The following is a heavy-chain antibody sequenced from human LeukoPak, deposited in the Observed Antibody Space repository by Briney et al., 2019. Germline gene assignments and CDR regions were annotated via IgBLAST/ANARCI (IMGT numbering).Heavy chain of an antibody. Sequence: SETLSLTCTVSGGSISGHYWSWIRQPPGRGLEWIGYIFYSGRTNYNPSLKSRVTMSVDTSKNQFSLQLSSVTAADMAVYYCARVRSAAATNAFDYCGQGTLVTVSS. D-gene: IGHD6-13*01. CDR2: IFYSGRT. V-gene: IGHV4-59*11. J-gene: IGHJ4*02. CDR1: GGSISGHY. CDR3: ARVRSAAATNAFDY.